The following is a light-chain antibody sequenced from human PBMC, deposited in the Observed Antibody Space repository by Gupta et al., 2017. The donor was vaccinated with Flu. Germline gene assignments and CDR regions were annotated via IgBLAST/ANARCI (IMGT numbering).Light chain of an antibody. Sequence: QPVLSQPPSASGTPGQGVTISCSGSSSNIGSNTVNWYQQLPGTAPKFLIYHNNHRPSGVPDRFSGSKSGTSASLAISGLQPENEADYYCAAWDDSQSGLVFGGGTKLTVL. CDR1: SSNIGSNT. V-gene: IGLV1-44*01. CDR2: HNN. J-gene: IGLJ3*02. CDR3: AAWDDSQSGLV.